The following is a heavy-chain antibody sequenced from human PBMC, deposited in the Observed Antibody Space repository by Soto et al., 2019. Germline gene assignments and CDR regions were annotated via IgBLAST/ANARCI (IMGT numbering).Heavy chain of an antibody. CDR3: ALPSDSSGYFDY. V-gene: IGHV2-5*02. CDR2: IYWDDDK. D-gene: IGHD3-22*01. CDR1: GVSRSTTGVG. Sequence: QITLKESGPTLVKPTQTLTLTCTFYGVSRSTTGVGVGWIRQHPGKPLEGLALIYWDDDKRYSPSLKSRLNITKATSKNQVVLTMTTMDPVDTATYYCALPSDSSGYFDYWGQGTLVTVSS. J-gene: IGHJ4*02.